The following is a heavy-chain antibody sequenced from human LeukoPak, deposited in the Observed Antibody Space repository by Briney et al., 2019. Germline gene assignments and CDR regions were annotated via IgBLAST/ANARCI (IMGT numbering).Heavy chain of an antibody. J-gene: IGHJ4*02. CDR1: GFTFSSYG. V-gene: IGHV3-30*03. Sequence: GRSLRLSCAASGFTFSSYGMHWVRQAPGKGLEWVAVVSYDGGNKDYADSVKGRFTISRDYSKNTLYLQMNSLRAEDTAVYYCARGYGGQDYFDYWGQGTLVTVSS. CDR2: VSYDGGNK. D-gene: IGHD4-23*01. CDR3: ARGYGGQDYFDY.